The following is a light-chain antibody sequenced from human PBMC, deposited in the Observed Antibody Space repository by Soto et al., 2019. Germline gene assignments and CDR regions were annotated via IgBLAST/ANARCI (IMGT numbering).Light chain of an antibody. Sequence: QSVLTQPPSASGTPGQRVTISCSGSGSNIGTNTVNWYQQLPGTAPKLLIYSDNQRPSGVPDRFSGSKSGTSASLAISGLQSEDEADYYCAAWDDSLNGAVFGTGTKLTVL. CDR2: SDN. J-gene: IGLJ1*01. CDR3: AAWDDSLNGAV. V-gene: IGLV1-44*01. CDR1: GSNIGTNT.